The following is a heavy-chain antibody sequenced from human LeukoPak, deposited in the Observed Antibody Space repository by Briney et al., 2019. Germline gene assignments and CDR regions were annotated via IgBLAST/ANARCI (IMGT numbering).Heavy chain of an antibody. CDR2: INPNSGGT. V-gene: IGHV1-2*02. D-gene: IGHD3/OR15-3a*01. J-gene: IGHJ4*02. Sequence: ASVKVSCKASGYTFTGYYMHWVRQAPGQGLEWMGWINPNSGGTNYAHKFKGRVTMTRDTSISTAYMEVSSLRSDDTAVYYCARELIDFHDHTNKGFFDSWGQGTLVTVSS. CDR3: ARELIDFHDHTNKGFFDS. CDR1: GYTFTGYY.